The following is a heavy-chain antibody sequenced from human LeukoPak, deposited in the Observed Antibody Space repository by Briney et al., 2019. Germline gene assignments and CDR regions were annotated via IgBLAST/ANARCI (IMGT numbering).Heavy chain of an antibody. J-gene: IGHJ6*03. CDR2: IYYSDST. CDR1: GGSISNYF. V-gene: IGHV4-59*01. D-gene: IGHD2-15*01. Sequence: SETLSLTCTVSGGSISNYFWSWIRQPPGKGLECIGYIYYSDSTNYNPSLKSRVTVSVDTSKNQFSLKLSSVTAADTAVYYCARFPGSAEYRHYYYMDVWGKGTTVTVSS. CDR3: ARFPGSAEYRHYYYMDV.